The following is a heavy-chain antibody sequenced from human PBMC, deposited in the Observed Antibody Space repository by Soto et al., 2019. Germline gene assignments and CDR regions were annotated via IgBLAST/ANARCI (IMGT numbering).Heavy chain of an antibody. Sequence: PSETLSLSCAASGFTFSNCGMNWVRQTPGKGLEWVSYISDSGATKHYADSVKGRFTISRDNGKDSLYLQMNSLRSDDTAVYYCARYYVDTAIYYYGMDVWGQGTTVTVSS. CDR1: GFTFSNCG. J-gene: IGHJ6*02. CDR2: ISDSGATK. V-gene: IGHV3-48*01. D-gene: IGHD5-18*01. CDR3: ARYYVDTAIYYYGMDV.